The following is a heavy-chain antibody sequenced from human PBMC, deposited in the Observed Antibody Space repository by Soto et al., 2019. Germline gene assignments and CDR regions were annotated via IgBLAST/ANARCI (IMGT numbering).Heavy chain of an antibody. CDR2: IYYSGST. CDR3: AREWGYCSGGSCSAGGVDY. Sequence: QVQLQESGPGLVKPSQTLSLTCTVSGGSISSGGYYWSWIRQHPGKGLEWIGYIYYSGSTYYNPSLKSRVTISVDTSKNQFSLKLSSVTAADTAVYYCAREWGYCSGGSCSAGGVDYWGQGTLVTVSS. CDR1: GGSISSGGYY. J-gene: IGHJ4*02. D-gene: IGHD2-15*01. V-gene: IGHV4-31*03.